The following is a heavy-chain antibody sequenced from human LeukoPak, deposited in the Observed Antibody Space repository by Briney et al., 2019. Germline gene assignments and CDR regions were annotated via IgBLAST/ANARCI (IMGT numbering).Heavy chain of an antibody. V-gene: IGHV4-59*08. D-gene: IGHD6-13*01. CDR1: GGSISSYY. CDR2: IYYSGST. J-gene: IGHJ2*01. Sequence: SETLSLTCTVSGGSISSYYWSWIRQPPGKGLEWIGYIYYSGSTNYNPSLKSRVTISVDTSKNQFSLKLSSVTAADTAVYYCARSSGVGGSWFTMYWYFDLWGRGTLVTVSS. CDR3: ARSSGVGGSWFTMYWYFDL.